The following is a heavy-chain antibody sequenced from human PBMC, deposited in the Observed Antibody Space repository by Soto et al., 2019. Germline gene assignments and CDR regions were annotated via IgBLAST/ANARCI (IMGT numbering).Heavy chain of an antibody. V-gene: IGHV3-30*18. J-gene: IGHJ4*02. CDR2: ISYDGSNK. CDR1: GFTFSSYG. CDR3: AKGEVWGSYYLSY. D-gene: IGHD3-16*01. Sequence: QVQLMESGGGVVQPGRSLRLSCAASGFTFSSYGMHWVRQAPGKGLEWVAVISYDGSNKYYADSVKGRFTISRDNSKNTLYLQMNSLRAEDTAVYYCAKGEVWGSYYLSYWGQGTLVTVSS.